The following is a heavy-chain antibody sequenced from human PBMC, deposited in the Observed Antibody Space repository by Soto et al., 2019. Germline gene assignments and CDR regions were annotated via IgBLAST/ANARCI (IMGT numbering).Heavy chain of an antibody. CDR2: IGTGGDT. D-gene: IGHD6-13*01. CDR1: GFTFSNSD. J-gene: IGHJ2*01. Sequence: EVQLVESGGGSVQPGGSLRLSCAASGFTFSNSDMHWVCQVTGKGLEWVSAIGTGGDTYYPDSVKGRFTISRDDAKNSLYLQMNSLRDEDTAVYFCAREGRSSTWYDWYFDLWGRGTLVSVSS. CDR3: AREGRSSTWYDWYFDL. V-gene: IGHV3-13*01.